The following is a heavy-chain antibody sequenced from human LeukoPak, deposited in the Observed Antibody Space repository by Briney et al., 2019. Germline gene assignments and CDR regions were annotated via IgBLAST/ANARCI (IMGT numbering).Heavy chain of an antibody. CDR2: IYSGGST. V-gene: IGHV3-66*01. J-gene: IGHJ4*02. CDR1: GFTVSSNY. D-gene: IGHD3-10*01. Sequence: GGSLRLSCAASGFTVSSNYMSWVRQAPGKGLEWVSVIYSGGSTYYADSVKGRFTISRDNSKNTLYLQMNSLRAEDTAVYYCARDDHYGSGFDYWGQGTLVIVSS. CDR3: ARDDHYGSGFDY.